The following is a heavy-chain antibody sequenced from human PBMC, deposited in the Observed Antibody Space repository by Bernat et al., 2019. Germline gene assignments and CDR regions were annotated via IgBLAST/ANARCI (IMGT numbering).Heavy chain of an antibody. V-gene: IGHV4-39*01. Sequence: QLQLQESGPGLVKPSETLSLTCTVSGGSISSSSYYWGWIRQPPGKGLEWIGSIYYSGSTYYNPSLKCRVTISVDTSKNQFSLKLSSVTAADTAVYYCARLKERWLQLRFFGYWYFDLWGRGTLVTVSS. CDR1: GGSISSSSYY. J-gene: IGHJ2*01. D-gene: IGHD5-24*01. CDR3: ARLKERWLQLRFFGYWYFDL. CDR2: IYYSGST.